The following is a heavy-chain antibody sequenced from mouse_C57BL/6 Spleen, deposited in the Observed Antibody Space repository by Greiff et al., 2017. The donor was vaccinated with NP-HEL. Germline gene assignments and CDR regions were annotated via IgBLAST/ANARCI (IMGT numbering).Heavy chain of an antibody. CDR3: ARRGAYFTTVPNWYFDV. D-gene: IGHD1-1*01. Sequence: QVQLQHSGAELVRPGASVKLSCKASGYTFTDYYINWVKQRPGQGLEWIARIYPGSGNTYYNEKFKGKATLTAEKSSSTAYMQLSSLTSEDSAVYFCARRGAYFTTVPNWYFDVWGTGTTVTVSS. J-gene: IGHJ1*03. V-gene: IGHV1-76*01. CDR2: IYPGSGNT. CDR1: GYTFTDYY.